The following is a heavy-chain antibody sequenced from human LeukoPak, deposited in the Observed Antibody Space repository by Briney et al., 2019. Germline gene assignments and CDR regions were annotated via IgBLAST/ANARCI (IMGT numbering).Heavy chain of an antibody. Sequence: GESLKISCKGSGYSFTSYWIGWVHQMPGKGLEWMGIIYPGDSDTRYSPSFQGQVTISADKSISTAYLQWSSLKASDTAMYYCARQEVTTVTTQAFDIWGQGTMVTVSS. CDR3: ARQEVTTVTTQAFDI. D-gene: IGHD4-17*01. J-gene: IGHJ3*02. V-gene: IGHV5-51*07. CDR2: IYPGDSDT. CDR1: GYSFTSYW.